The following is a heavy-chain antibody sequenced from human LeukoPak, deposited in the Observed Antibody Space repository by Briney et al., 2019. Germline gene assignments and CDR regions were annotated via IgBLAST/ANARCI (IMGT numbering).Heavy chain of an antibody. J-gene: IGHJ5*02. CDR1: GFSFSSFA. D-gene: IGHD4-17*01. CDR3: TKDPNGDYIGAFDP. Sequence: GGSLRLSCAASGFSFSSFAMTWGREAPGKGLEWGSSIIGGHYATYNTDSVKGRFTISRDNAKNTLYLQMNSLRADDTAIYYCTKDPNGDYIGAFDPWGQGTLVTVSS. CDR2: IIGGHYAT. V-gene: IGHV3-23*01.